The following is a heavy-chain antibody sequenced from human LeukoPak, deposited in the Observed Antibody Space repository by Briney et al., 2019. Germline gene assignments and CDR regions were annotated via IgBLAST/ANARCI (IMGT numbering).Heavy chain of an antibody. D-gene: IGHD2-15*01. Sequence: PGGSLRLSCAASGFTFSSYGMSWVRQAPGKGLEWVSAISGSGGSTYYADSVKGRFTISRDNSKNTLYLQMNSLRAEDTAVYYCAKSVKRYCSGGSCPELDYWGQGTLVTVSS. V-gene: IGHV3-23*01. J-gene: IGHJ4*02. CDR2: ISGSGGST. CDR3: AKSVKRYCSGGSCPELDY. CDR1: GFTFSSYG.